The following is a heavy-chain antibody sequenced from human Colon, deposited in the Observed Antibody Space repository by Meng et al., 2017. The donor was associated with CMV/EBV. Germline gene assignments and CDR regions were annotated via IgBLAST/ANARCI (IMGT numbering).Heavy chain of an antibody. CDR1: GFTFSSYA. Sequence: SCAASGFTFSSYAMSWVRQAPGKGLDWVAVIYRGGSTSYADSVKGRFTISRDNSKNTLYLHMNSLRAEDTAVYYCVTDVPVDGRWDWGQGTLVTVSS. J-gene: IGHJ4*02. V-gene: IGHV3-66*02. D-gene: IGHD3-10*02. CDR3: VTDVPVDGRWD. CDR2: IYRGGST.